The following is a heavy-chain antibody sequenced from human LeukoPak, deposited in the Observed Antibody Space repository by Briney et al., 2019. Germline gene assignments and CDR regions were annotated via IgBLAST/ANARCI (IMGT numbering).Heavy chain of an antibody. D-gene: IGHD4-17*01. CDR2: INPSGGST. CDR3: ARDGEYGDPRYYFDY. CDR1: GYTFTSYY. V-gene: IGHV1-46*01. Sequence: ASVKVSCKASGYTFTSYYMHWVRQAPGQGLEWMGIINPSGGSTSYAQKFQGRVTMTRDTSTSTVYMELSSLRSEDTAVYYCARDGEYGDPRYYFDYWGQGTLVTASS. J-gene: IGHJ4*02.